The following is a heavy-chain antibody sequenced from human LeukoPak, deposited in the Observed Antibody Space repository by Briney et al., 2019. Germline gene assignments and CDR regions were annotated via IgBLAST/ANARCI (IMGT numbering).Heavy chain of an antibody. Sequence: SVKVSCKASGGTFSSYAISWVRQAPGQGLEWMGGIIPIIGTGDYAQKFQGRATLTADESTSTAYMELSSLRSEDTAVYYCARAGMARINWFDPWGQGTLVTVSS. D-gene: IGHD1-14*01. CDR1: GGTFSSYA. CDR2: IIPIIGTG. J-gene: IGHJ5*02. CDR3: ARAGMARINWFDP. V-gene: IGHV1-69*13.